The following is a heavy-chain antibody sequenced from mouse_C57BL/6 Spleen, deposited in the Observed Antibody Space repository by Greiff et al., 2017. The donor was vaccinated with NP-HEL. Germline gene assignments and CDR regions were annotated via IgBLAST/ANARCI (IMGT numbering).Heavy chain of an antibody. CDR1: GYTFTDYY. Sequence: VQLKESGPVLVKPGASVKMSCKASGYTFTDYYMNWVKQSHGKSLEWIGVINPYNGGTSYNQKFKGKATLTVDKSSSTAYMELNSLTSEDSAVYYCALYDYDVRGYWGQGTTLTVSS. J-gene: IGHJ2*01. CDR2: INPYNGGT. D-gene: IGHD2-4*01. CDR3: ALYDYDVRGY. V-gene: IGHV1-19*01.